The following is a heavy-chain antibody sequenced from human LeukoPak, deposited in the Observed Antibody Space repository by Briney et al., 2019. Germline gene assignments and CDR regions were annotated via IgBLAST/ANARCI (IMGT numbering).Heavy chain of an antibody. CDR1: GGSISRGSYY. CDR3: ARHVNDYVWGSYRDTDNWFDP. D-gene: IGHD3-16*02. Sequence: PSQTLSLTCIVSGGSISRGSYYWNWIRQPPGKGLEWIGYIYYTGRTNYNYNPSLKSRVTISVDTSKNQFSLKLSSVTAADTAVYYCARHVNDYVWGSYRDTDNWFDPWGQGTLVTVSS. J-gene: IGHJ5*02. CDR2: IYYTGRTNY. V-gene: IGHV4-61*01.